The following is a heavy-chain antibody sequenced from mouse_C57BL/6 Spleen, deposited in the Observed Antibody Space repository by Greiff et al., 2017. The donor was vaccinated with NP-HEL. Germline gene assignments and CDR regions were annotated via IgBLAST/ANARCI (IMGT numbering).Heavy chain of an antibody. J-gene: IGHJ3*01. CDR3: AAGTWFAY. V-gene: IGHV1-59*01. CDR1: GYTFTSYW. D-gene: IGHD4-1*01. CDR2: IDPSDSYT. Sequence: LQQPGAELVRPGTSVKLSCKASGYTFTSYWMHWVKQRPGQGLEWIGVIDPSDSYTNYNQKFKGKATLTVDTSSSTAYMQLSSLTSEDSAVYYCAAGTWFAYWGQGTLVTVSA.